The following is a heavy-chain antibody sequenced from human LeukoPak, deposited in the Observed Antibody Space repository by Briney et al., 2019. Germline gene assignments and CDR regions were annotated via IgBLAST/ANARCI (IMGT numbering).Heavy chain of an antibody. J-gene: IGHJ4*02. CDR3: ANRNYYDSSGYYRFDY. V-gene: IGHV4-38-2*02. CDR2: IYHSGST. Sequence: PSETLSLTCTVSGYSISSGYYWGWIRQPPGKGLEWIGSIYHSGSTYYNPSLKSRVTISVDTSKNQFSLKLSSVTAADTAVYYCANRNYYDSSGYYRFDYWGQGTLVTVSS. CDR1: GYSISSGYY. D-gene: IGHD3-22*01.